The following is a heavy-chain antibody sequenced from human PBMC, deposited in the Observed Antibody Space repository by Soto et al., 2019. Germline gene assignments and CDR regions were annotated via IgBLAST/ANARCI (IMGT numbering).Heavy chain of an antibody. D-gene: IGHD4-17*01. J-gene: IGHJ6*02. CDR1: RFTFSSYA. V-gene: IGHV3-23*01. CDR3: AQDGNDYGNYRWYYGLDV. Sequence: GGSLRLSCXASRFTFSSYAMTWVRQAPGKGLEWVSAISGSGGSTYYADSVRGRFTISRDNSKNTLYLQMNSLRAEDTALYYCAQDGNDYGNYRWYYGLDVWGQGTTVTVSS. CDR2: ISGSGGST.